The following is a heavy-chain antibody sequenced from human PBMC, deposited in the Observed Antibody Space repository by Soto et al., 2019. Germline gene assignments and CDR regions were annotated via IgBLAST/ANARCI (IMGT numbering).Heavy chain of an antibody. Sequence: PSETLSLTCTVSSGSISGHYWSWIRQPPGKGPEWIGNVFYSGNTNYNPSLKSRVTISVDTSKNQFSLNLTSVTAADTAVYFCAREHYGSGSYFFDYWGQGKLVTVSS. CDR3: AREHYGSGSYFFDY. J-gene: IGHJ4*02. V-gene: IGHV4-59*11. D-gene: IGHD3-10*01. CDR2: VFYSGNT. CDR1: SGSISGHY.